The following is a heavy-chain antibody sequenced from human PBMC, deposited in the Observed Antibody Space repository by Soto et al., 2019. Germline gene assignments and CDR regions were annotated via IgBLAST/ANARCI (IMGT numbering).Heavy chain of an antibody. Sequence: LRLSCAASGFTFSRYWMHCVRQAPGKGLVWVSRIDSYGSATSQVDSVEGRFTISRDNAKNTLYLQMNSLRAEDTAVYYCARGWVEGLSRQPPTDYWGQGTLVTVSS. CDR2: IDSYGSAT. V-gene: IGHV3-74*01. CDR3: ARGWVEGLSRQPPTDY. J-gene: IGHJ4*02. CDR1: GFTFSRYW. D-gene: IGHD3-3*01.